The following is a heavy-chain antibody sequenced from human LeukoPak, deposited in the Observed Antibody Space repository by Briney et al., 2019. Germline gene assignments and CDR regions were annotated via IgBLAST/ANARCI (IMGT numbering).Heavy chain of an antibody. J-gene: IGHJ5*02. CDR3: AKDVSWNWFDP. CDR2: ISYDGSNK. Sequence: GGSLRLSCAASGFTFSTYAMHWVRQAPGKGLECVAVISYDGSNKYYADSVKGRFTISRDNSKNTLYLQMNTLRAEDTAVYYCAKDVSWNWFDPWGQGTLVTVSS. V-gene: IGHV3-30*18. CDR1: GFTFSTYA.